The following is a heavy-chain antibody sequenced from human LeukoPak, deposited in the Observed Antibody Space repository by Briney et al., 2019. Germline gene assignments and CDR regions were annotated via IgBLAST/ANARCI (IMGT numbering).Heavy chain of an antibody. CDR2: ISHDGTVT. J-gene: IGHJ4*02. D-gene: IGHD3/OR15-3a*01. CDR1: GFTFSTYV. Sequence: PGGSLRLPCAASGFTFSTYVMHWVRQAPGKGLTWVSRISHDGTVTSYGDSVRGRFTVSRDNAKNSLFLQMNSLRGEDTAVYFCVRSRGTGPGAHFDVWGQGALVSVSS. CDR3: VRSRGTGPGAHFDV. V-gene: IGHV3-74*03.